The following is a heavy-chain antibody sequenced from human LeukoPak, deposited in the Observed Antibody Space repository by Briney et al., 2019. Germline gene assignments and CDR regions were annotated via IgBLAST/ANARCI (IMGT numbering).Heavy chain of an antibody. D-gene: IGHD3-9*01. CDR1: GGSFSGYY. CDR2: INHSGST. J-gene: IGHJ6*02. CDR3: ARGRGYYDILTGYYIQYYYYGMDV. V-gene: IGHV4-34*01. Sequence: SGTLSLTCAVYGGSFSGYYWSWIRQPPGKGLEWIGEINHSGSTNYNPSLKSRVTISVGTSKNQFSLKLSSVTAADTAVYYCARGRGYYDILTGYYIQYYYYGMDVWGQGTTVTVSS.